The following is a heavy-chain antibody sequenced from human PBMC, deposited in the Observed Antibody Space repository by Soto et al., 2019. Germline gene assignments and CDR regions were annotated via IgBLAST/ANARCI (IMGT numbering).Heavy chain of an antibody. D-gene: IGHD6-13*01. CDR3: ARVRRGQQLVYGMDV. CDR2: ISSSSSYI. Sequence: EVQLVESGGGLVKPGGSLRLSCAASGFTFSSYSMNWVRQAPGKGLEWVSSISSSSSYIYYADSVKGRFTISRDNAKNSLYLQMNSLRAEDTAVYYCARVRRGQQLVYGMDVWGQGTTVTVSS. V-gene: IGHV3-21*01. CDR1: GFTFSSYS. J-gene: IGHJ6*02.